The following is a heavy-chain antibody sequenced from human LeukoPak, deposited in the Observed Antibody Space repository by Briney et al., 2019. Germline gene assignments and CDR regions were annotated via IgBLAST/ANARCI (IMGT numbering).Heavy chain of an antibody. V-gene: IGHV4-30-2*01. Sequence: SETLSLTCAVSGGSISSGGYSWSWIRQPPGKGLEWIGYIYHSGSTYYNPSLKSRVTISVDRSKNQFSLKLSSVTAADTAVYYCARRPIVVVVAAREGWFDPWGQGTLVTVSS. J-gene: IGHJ5*02. D-gene: IGHD2-15*01. CDR2: IYHSGST. CDR3: ARRPIVVVVAAREGWFDP. CDR1: GGSISSGGYS.